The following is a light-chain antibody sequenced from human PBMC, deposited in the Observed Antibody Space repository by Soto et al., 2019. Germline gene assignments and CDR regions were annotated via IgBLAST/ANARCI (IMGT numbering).Light chain of an antibody. Sequence: DIQVTQSPPTLSASVGDRVTITCRASQTISTWMAWYQQKPGKAPKLLVYDASTLQSGVASRFSGSGSGTEFTLIISGLHPDHSATYYCQQYTNTNNPWMFGQGTMLEIK. CDR1: QTISTW. J-gene: IGKJ2*01. CDR2: DAS. CDR3: QQYTNTNNPWM. V-gene: IGKV1-5*01.